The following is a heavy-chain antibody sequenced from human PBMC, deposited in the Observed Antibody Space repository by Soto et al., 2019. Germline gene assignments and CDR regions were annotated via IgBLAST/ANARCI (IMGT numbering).Heavy chain of an antibody. CDR1: GFTFSSYW. CDR2: IKQDGSEK. Sequence: GGSLRLSCAASGFTFSSYWMSWVRQAPGKGLGWVANIKQDGSEKYYVDSVKGRFTISRDNAKNSLYLQMNSLRAEDTAVYYCAKTRDVVVVAATVYYYGMDVWGQGTTVTVSS. V-gene: IGHV3-7*03. D-gene: IGHD2-15*01. J-gene: IGHJ6*02. CDR3: AKTRDVVVVAATVYYYGMDV.